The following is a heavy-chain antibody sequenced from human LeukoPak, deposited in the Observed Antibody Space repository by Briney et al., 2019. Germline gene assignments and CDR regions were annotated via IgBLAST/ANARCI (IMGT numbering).Heavy chain of an antibody. CDR1: GVSISSSNSY. J-gene: IGHJ4*02. CDR3: AREALGGAL. Sequence: SETLSLTCTVSGVSISSSNSYWGWIRQPPGKGLEWIGSIYYSGNTYYNASLKSQVSISIDTSKNQFSLRLTSATAADTAVYYCAREALGGALWGQGTLVTVSS. V-gene: IGHV4-39*02. D-gene: IGHD3-10*01. CDR2: IYYSGNT.